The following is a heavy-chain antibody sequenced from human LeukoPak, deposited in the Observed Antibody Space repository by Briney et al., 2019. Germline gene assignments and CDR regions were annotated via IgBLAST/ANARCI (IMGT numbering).Heavy chain of an antibody. Sequence: GGSLRLSCAASGFTFSSFDMHWVRQPTGQGLEWVSTIGTASDTYYPRPVEGRFTLSRDNAKKSLYLQMNSLTAGEPAVYYCARGPPRGKYYYMDVWGKGTTVTVSS. CDR3: ARGPPRGKYYYMDV. CDR1: GFTFSSFD. D-gene: IGHD1-1*01. V-gene: IGHV3-13*01. CDR2: IGTASDT. J-gene: IGHJ6*03.